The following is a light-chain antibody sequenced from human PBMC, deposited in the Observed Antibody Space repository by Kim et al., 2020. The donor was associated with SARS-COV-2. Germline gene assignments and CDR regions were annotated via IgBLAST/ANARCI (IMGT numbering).Light chain of an antibody. CDR2: SAS. CDR3: QHYDSSLFT. Sequence: SPGEKATPSCRASQSLTTTYLGWYQQKPGQAPRLLIYSASSRATGIPDRFSGSGSGTDFTLTISRLEPEDFAVYYCQHYDSSLFTFGQGTRLEIK. J-gene: IGKJ5*01. CDR1: QSLTTTY. V-gene: IGKV3-20*01.